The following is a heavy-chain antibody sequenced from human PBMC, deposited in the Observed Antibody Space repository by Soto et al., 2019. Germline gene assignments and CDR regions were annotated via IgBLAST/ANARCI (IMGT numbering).Heavy chain of an antibody. CDR3: ARLIAAAGTDYGMDV. CDR1: GASMSSGDHY. V-gene: IGHV4-30-4*01. D-gene: IGHD6-13*01. CDR2: SHSSGST. J-gene: IGHJ6*02. Sequence: SETLSLTCSVSGASMSSGDHYWSWLRQPPGKGLEWIGYSHSSGSTSYNASLKSRLTISIDTSKNLFSLKLGSVTAADTAMYYCARLIAAAGTDYGMDVWGQGTTVTVSS.